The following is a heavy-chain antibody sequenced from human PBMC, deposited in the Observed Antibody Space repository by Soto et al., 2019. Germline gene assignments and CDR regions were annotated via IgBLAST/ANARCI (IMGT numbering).Heavy chain of an antibody. CDR3: AREWSTSGDLDY. Sequence: QVQLVESGGGVVQPGRSLRLSCAASGFTFSSHSIQWVRQAPGKGLEWVAVISYDGSIKYYADSVKGRFTISRDNSKNTAYLQMNSPRADDTAVFYCAREWSTSGDLDYWGQGTLVSVSS. CDR1: GFTFSSHS. D-gene: IGHD3-10*01. CDR2: ISYDGSIK. J-gene: IGHJ4*02. V-gene: IGHV3-30-3*01.